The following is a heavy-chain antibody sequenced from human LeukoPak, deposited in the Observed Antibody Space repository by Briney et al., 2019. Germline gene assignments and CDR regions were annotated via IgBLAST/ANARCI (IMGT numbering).Heavy chain of an antibody. J-gene: IGHJ3*02. CDR1: GGTFSSYA. Sequence: SVKVSCKASGGTFSSYAISWVRQAPGQGLEWMGGIIPIFGTANYAQKFQGRVTIATDESTSTAYMELSSLRSEDTAVYYCARDLCSNYVSWRPCDNAFDIWGQGTMVTVSS. D-gene: IGHD4-11*01. CDR2: IIPIFGTA. CDR3: ARDLCSNYVSWRPCDNAFDI. V-gene: IGHV1-69*05.